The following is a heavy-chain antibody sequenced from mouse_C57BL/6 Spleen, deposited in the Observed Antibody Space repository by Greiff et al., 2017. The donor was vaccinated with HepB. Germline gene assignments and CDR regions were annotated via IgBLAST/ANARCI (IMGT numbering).Heavy chain of an antibody. CDR2: IYPSDSET. Sequence: VQLQQPGAELVRPGSSVKLSCKASGYTFTSYWMDWVKQRPGQGLEWIGNIYPSDSETHYNQKFKDKATLTVDKSSSTAYMQLSSLTSEDSAVYYCARWDYGSSYGAYWGQGTLVTVSA. CDR3: ARWDYGSSYGAY. D-gene: IGHD1-1*01. J-gene: IGHJ3*01. CDR1: GYTFTSYW. V-gene: IGHV1-61*01.